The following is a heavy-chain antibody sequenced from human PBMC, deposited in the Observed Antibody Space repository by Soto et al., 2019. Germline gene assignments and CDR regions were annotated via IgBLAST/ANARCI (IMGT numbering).Heavy chain of an antibody. CDR2: ISINGGST. Sequence: PGGSLRLSCSSSGFTFSSYAMHWVRQSPGKGLEYVSSISINGGSTHYADSVKGRFTISRDNSRNTQYLQMSSLRADDTAVYYCVKGGFYYDSSAYYPFDSWGQGA. D-gene: IGHD3-22*01. J-gene: IGHJ4*02. V-gene: IGHV3-64D*06. CDR3: VKGGFYYDSSAYYPFDS. CDR1: GFTFSSYA.